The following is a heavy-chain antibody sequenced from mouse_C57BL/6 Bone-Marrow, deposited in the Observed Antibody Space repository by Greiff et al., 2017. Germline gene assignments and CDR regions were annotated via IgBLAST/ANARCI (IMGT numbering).Heavy chain of an antibody. Sequence: ESGAELARPGASVKLSCKASGYTFTSYGISWVKQRTGQGLEWIGEIYPRSGNTYYNEKFKGKATLTADKSSSTAYMELRSLTSEDSAVYFCASRRMDYWGQGTSVTVSS. J-gene: IGHJ4*01. CDR3: ASRRMDY. CDR1: GYTFTSYG. CDR2: IYPRSGNT. V-gene: IGHV1-81*01.